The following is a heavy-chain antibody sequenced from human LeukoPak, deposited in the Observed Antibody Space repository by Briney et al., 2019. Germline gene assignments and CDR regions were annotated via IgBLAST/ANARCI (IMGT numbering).Heavy chain of an antibody. V-gene: IGHV1-69*05. J-gene: IGHJ4*02. CDR2: IIPIFGTA. Sequence: SVKVSXKASGGTFSSYAISWVRQAPGQGLEWMGRIIPIFGTANYAQKFQGRVTITTDESTSTAYMELSSLRSEDTAVYYCARVDGHQGAYGDYPLGYWGQGTLVTVSS. CDR1: GGTFSSYA. D-gene: IGHD4-17*01. CDR3: ARVDGHQGAYGDYPLGY.